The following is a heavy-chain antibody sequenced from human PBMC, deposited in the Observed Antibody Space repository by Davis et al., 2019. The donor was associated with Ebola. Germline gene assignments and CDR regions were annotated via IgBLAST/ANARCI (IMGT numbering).Heavy chain of an antibody. Sequence: MPSETLSLTCTVSGGSISSSSYYWGWIRQPPGKGLEWIGSIYYSGSTNYNPSLKSRVTISVDTSKNQFSLKLSSVTAADTAVYYCARGRGVLRFLEWLPYYGMDVWGQGTTVTVS. CDR1: GGSISSSSYY. V-gene: IGHV4-39*07. D-gene: IGHD3-3*01. CDR3: ARGRGVLRFLEWLPYYGMDV. J-gene: IGHJ6*02. CDR2: IYYSGST.